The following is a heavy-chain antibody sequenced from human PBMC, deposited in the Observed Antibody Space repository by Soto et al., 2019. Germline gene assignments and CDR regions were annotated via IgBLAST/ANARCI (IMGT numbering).Heavy chain of an antibody. Sequence: SVKVSCKASGGTFSSYAISWVRQAPGQGLEWMGRIIPFIGTANYAQKFQGRVTITADESTSTAYMELTSLRSEDTAVYYCARVVVTTVPASYYYGMDVWGQGTTVTVSS. V-gene: IGHV1-69*11. D-gene: IGHD4-4*01. CDR1: GGTFSSYA. J-gene: IGHJ6*02. CDR2: IIPFIGTA. CDR3: ARVVVTTVPASYYYGMDV.